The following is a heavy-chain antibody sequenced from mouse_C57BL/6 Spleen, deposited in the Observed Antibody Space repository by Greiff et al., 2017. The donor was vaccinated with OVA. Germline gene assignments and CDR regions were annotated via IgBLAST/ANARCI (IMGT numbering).Heavy chain of an antibody. CDR1: GFSLTSYA. D-gene: IGHD2-5*01. CDR2: IWTGGGT. J-gene: IGHJ4*01. Sequence: VKLMESGPGLVAPSQSLSITCTVSGFSLTSYAISWVRQPPGKGLEWLGVIWTGGGTNYNSALKSRLSISKDNSKSQVFLKMNSLQTDDTARYYCASFYSNYEGPYAMDYWGQGTSVTVSS. CDR3: ASFYSNYEGPYAMDY. V-gene: IGHV2-9-1*01.